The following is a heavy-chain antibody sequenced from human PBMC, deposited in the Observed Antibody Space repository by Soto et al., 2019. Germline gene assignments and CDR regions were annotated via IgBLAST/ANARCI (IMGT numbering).Heavy chain of an antibody. Sequence: SETLSLTCTVSGGSISSSSYYWGWIRQPPGKGLEWIGSIYYSGSTYYNPSLKSRVTISVDTSKNQFSLKLSSVTAADTAVYYCARHWGYYYDGSGNYAFDIWGQGTMVTVSS. V-gene: IGHV4-39*01. D-gene: IGHD3-22*01. CDR1: GGSISSSSYY. CDR2: IYYSGST. CDR3: ARHWGYYYDGSGNYAFDI. J-gene: IGHJ3*02.